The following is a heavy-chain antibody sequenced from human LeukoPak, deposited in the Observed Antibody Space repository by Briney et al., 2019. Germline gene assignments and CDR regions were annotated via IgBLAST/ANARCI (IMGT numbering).Heavy chain of an antibody. D-gene: IGHD2-2*01. CDR1: GFTFSSHD. CDR3: AKSRARGDCSSTSCWGYYFDY. Sequence: GSLRLSCAASGFTFSSHDMHWVRQATGKGLEWVSAIGTAGDTYYPGSVKGRFTISRENAKNSLYLQMNSLRAEDMALYYCAKSRARGDCSSTSCWGYYFDYWGQGTLVTVSS. J-gene: IGHJ4*02. V-gene: IGHV3-13*01. CDR2: IGTAGDT.